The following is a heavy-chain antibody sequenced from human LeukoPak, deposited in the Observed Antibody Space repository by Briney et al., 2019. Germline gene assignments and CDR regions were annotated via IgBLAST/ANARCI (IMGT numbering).Heavy chain of an antibody. CDR3: ARDPASIWGFDY. D-gene: IGHD6-6*01. J-gene: IGHJ4*02. CDR2: IYSGGST. CDR1: GFTVSSNY. Sequence: PGGSLGLSCAASGFTVSSNYMSWVRQAPGKGLEWVSVIYSGGSTYYADSVKGRFTISRDNSKNTLYLRMNSLRAEDTAVYYCARDPASIWGFDYWGQGTLVTVSS. V-gene: IGHV3-66*02.